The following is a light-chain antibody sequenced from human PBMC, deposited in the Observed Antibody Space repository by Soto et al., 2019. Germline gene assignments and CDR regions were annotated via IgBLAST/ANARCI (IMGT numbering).Light chain of an antibody. J-gene: IGKJ2*01. Sequence: DIPMTQSPSTLSASVGDRVTITCRASQSISSWLAWYQQKPGKAPKLLIYDASSLESGVPSRFSGSGSGTEFTLTISSLQPDGFATYYCQQYNSYPYTFGQGTKLEIK. CDR1: QSISSW. CDR3: QQYNSYPYT. V-gene: IGKV1-5*01. CDR2: DAS.